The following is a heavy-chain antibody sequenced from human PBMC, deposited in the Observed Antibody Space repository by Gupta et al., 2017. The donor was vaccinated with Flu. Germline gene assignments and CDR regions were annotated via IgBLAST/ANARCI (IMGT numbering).Heavy chain of an antibody. CDR2: YSGST. J-gene: IGHJ5*02. CDR3: ARGYCSGGTCYSGGHNWFDP. D-gene: IGHD2-15*01. Sequence: YSGSTYYSPSLKSRVTMSVDTSKNQFSLKLNSVTAADTAVYYCARGYCSGGTCYSGGHNWFDPWGQGTLITVPS. V-gene: IGHV4-31*02.